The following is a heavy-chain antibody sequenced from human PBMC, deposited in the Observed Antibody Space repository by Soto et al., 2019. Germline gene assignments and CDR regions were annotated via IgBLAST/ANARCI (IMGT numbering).Heavy chain of an antibody. CDR2: ITPVFGTP. D-gene: IGHD3-10*01. CDR3: ARDLPSLEVRSYGMDV. CDR1: GGTFSSYR. J-gene: IGHJ6*02. V-gene: IGHV1-69*06. Sequence: ASVKVSCKVSGGTFSSYRLSWVRQAPGQGLEGMGGITPVFGTPDYAQKFQGRVTVTAERSTNTAYMELSRLTSEDTAVYYCARDLPSLEVRSYGMDVWGQGTTVTVSS.